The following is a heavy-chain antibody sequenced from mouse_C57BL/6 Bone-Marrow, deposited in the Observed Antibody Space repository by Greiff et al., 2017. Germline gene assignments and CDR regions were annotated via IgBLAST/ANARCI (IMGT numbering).Heavy chain of an antibody. Sequence: EVKLVESGGGLVKPGGSLKLSCAASGFTFSDYGMHWVRQAPEKGLEWVAYISSGSSTIYYADTVKGRFTISRDTAKNTLFLHMTRLRSEDTAMYYGARRGTTVPVYWYFDVWGTGTTVTVSS. V-gene: IGHV5-17*01. CDR2: ISSGSSTI. CDR1: GFTFSDYG. CDR3: ARRGTTVPVYWYFDV. J-gene: IGHJ1*03. D-gene: IGHD1-1*01.